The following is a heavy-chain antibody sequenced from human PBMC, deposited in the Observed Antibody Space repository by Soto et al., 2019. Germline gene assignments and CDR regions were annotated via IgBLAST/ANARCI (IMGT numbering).Heavy chain of an antibody. CDR1: GFTFSTYA. CDR3: AKDRYCSSTSCYAGRLGYFDY. V-gene: IGHV3-23*01. Sequence: GGPLRLSCAASGFTFSTYAMGWVRQAQGKGLEWVSAISGSGGSTYYADSVKGRFTISRDNSKNTLYLQMNSLRAEDTAVYYCAKDRYCSSTSCYAGRLGYFDYWGQGTLVTVSS. J-gene: IGHJ4*02. CDR2: ISGSGGST. D-gene: IGHD2-2*01.